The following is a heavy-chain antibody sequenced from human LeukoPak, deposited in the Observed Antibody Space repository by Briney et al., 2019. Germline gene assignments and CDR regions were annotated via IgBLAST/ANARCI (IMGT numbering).Heavy chain of an antibody. Sequence: PSETLSLTCAVYGGSFSDYYWNWIRQPPGEGLEWIGEIDHSGSTNYNPSLKSRVTISVDTSKNQFSLRLSSVTAADTAVYFCARLPLRNLDSWGQGTLVTVSS. CDR1: GGSFSDYY. D-gene: IGHD1-14*01. CDR2: IDHSGST. V-gene: IGHV4-34*01. J-gene: IGHJ4*02. CDR3: ARLPLRNLDS.